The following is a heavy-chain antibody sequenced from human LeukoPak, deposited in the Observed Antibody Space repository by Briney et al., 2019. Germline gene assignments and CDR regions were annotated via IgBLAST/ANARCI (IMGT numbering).Heavy chain of an antibody. V-gene: IGHV4-34*01. D-gene: IGHD2-2*01. J-gene: IGHJ5*02. CDR3: ARRLYCSSTSCQPSNWFDP. CDR1: GGSFSGYY. Sequence: SETLSLTCAVYGGSFSGYYWSWIRQPPGKGLEWIGEINHSGSTNYNPSLKSRVTISVDTSKNQFSLKLSSVTAADTAVYYCARRLYCSSTSCQPSNWFDPWGQGTLVTVSS. CDR2: INHSGST.